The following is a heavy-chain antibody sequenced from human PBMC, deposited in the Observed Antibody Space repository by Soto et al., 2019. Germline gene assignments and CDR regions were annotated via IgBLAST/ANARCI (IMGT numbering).Heavy chain of an antibody. CDR2: IYYSGST. D-gene: IGHD6-6*01. J-gene: IGHJ6*02. Sequence: QVPLQESGPGLVKPSQTLSLTCTVSGGSISSGGYYWSWIRQHPGKGLEWIGYIYYSGSTYYNPSLKSRVTRSVDTSKNQFSLKLSSVTAADTAVYYCARVSSSPETPGVYYYDGMDVWGQGTTVTVSS. CDR1: GGSISSGGYY. CDR3: ARVSSSPETPGVYYYDGMDV. V-gene: IGHV4-31*03.